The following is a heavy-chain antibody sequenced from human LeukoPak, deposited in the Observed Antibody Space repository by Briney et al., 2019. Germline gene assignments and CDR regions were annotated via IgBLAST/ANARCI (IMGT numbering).Heavy chain of an antibody. CDR1: GGSISSYY. CDR3: ARYDYYDSREGSFDY. D-gene: IGHD3-22*01. V-gene: IGHV4-59*08. Sequence: SETLSLTCTVSGGSISSYYWSWIRQPPGKGLEWIGSIYHSGSTYYNPSLKSRVTISVDTSKNQFSLKLSSVTAADTALYYCARYDYYDSREGSFDYWGQGTLVTVSS. CDR2: IYHSGST. J-gene: IGHJ4*02.